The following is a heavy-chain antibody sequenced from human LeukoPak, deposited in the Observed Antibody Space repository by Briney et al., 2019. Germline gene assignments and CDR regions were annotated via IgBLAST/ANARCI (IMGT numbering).Heavy chain of an antibody. J-gene: IGHJ3*02. CDR2: INPSGGST. V-gene: IGHV1-46*01. Sequence: ASVKVSCKASGYTFTSYYMHWVRQAPGQGLERMGIINPSGGSTSYAQKFQGRVTMTRDTSTSTVYMELSSLRSEDTAVYYCARHGYDSSGYYFIRYDAFDIWGQGTMVTVSS. D-gene: IGHD3-22*01. CDR1: GYTFTSYY. CDR3: ARHGYDSSGYYFIRYDAFDI.